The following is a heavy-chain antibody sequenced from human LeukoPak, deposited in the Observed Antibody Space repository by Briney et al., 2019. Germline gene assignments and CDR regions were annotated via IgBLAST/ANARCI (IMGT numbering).Heavy chain of an antibody. Sequence: SETLSLTCTVSGGSITGYYWSWIRQPQGKGLEWIGYIYTSVSTNYNPSLKSRVTISVDTSKNQFSLHLRSVTAADTAVYYCARRGDRRSNISYYYHMDVWGKGTTVTVSS. CDR1: GGSITGYY. J-gene: IGHJ6*03. V-gene: IGHV4-4*09. CDR3: ARRGDRRSNISYYYHMDV. D-gene: IGHD3-10*01. CDR2: IYTSVST.